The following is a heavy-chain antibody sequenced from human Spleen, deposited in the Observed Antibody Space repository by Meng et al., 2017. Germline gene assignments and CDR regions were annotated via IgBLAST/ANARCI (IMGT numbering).Heavy chain of an antibody. Sequence: ASVKVSCKASGYTVTGYYMHWVRQAPGQGLEWMGRINPNSGGTSFAQKFQGRVTMTRDTSITTAYMELSRLTSDDTAVYYCATEVYCSSNNGHRGMDVWGQGTTVTVSS. CDR3: ATEVYCSSNNGHRGMDV. CDR1: GYTVTGYY. D-gene: IGHD2-2*01. V-gene: IGHV1-2*06. CDR2: INPNSGGT. J-gene: IGHJ6*02.